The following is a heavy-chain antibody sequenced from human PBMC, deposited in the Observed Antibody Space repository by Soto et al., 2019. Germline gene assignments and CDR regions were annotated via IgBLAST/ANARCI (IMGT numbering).Heavy chain of an antibody. V-gene: IGHV4-31*02. Sequence: SETLSLTCAVYGGSLSGYYWIWIRQHPGKGLEWIAYIYYNGNAYYSPSLQSRVTILVDTSKNQFSLKLSSVTAADTAVYFCARVRFTARYFDLWGRGTLVTVSS. CDR3: ARVRFTARYFDL. D-gene: IGHD3-10*01. CDR2: IYYNGNA. J-gene: IGHJ2*01. CDR1: GGSLSGYY.